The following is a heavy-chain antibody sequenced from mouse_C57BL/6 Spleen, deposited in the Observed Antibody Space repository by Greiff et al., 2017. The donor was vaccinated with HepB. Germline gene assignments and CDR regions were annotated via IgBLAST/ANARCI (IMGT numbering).Heavy chain of an antibody. V-gene: IGHV5-6*01. D-gene: IGHD1-1*01. CDR1: GFTFSSYG. Sequence: EVQGVESGGDLVKPGGSLKLSCAASGFTFSSYGMSWVRQTPDKRLEWVATISSGGSYTYYPDSVKGRFTISRDNAKNTRYLQMSSLKSEDTAMYYCARHPITTVVAPPLFDVWGTGTTVTVSS. J-gene: IGHJ1*03. CDR3: ARHPITTVVAPPLFDV. CDR2: ISSGGSYT.